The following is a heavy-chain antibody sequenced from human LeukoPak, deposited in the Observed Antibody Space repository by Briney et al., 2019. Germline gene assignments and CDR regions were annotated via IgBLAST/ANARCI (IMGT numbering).Heavy chain of an antibody. J-gene: IGHJ6*03. CDR2: INTNTGNT. D-gene: IGHD6-6*01. CDR1: GYTFTSYA. CDR3: ASPSCPSCYYYYMDV. V-gene: IGHV7-4-1*02. Sequence: ASVKVSCKASGYTFTSYAMNWVRQAPGQGLEWMGWINTNTGNTTYAQGFTGRFVFSLDTSVSTAYLQISSLKAEDTAVYYCASPSCPSCYYYYMDVWGKGTTVTVSS.